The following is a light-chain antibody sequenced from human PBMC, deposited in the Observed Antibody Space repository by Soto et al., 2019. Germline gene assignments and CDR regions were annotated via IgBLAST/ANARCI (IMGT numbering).Light chain of an antibody. CDR3: SAYAGSGVEV. J-gene: IGLJ1*01. V-gene: IGLV2-11*01. CDR1: SRDVGGYNY. CDR2: DVT. Sequence: QSALTQPRSVSGSPGQSVTISCTGTSRDVGGYNYVSWYQQHPGKAPKLMIYDVTKRPLGVPDRLSGSKSGNTASLIISGLQAEDEADYYCSAYAGSGVEVFGTGTKVTVL.